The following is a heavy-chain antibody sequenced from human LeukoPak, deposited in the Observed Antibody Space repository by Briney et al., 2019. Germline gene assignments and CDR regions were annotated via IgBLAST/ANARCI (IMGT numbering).Heavy chain of an antibody. V-gene: IGHV1-18*01. D-gene: IGHD6-6*01. CDR1: GYTLTTYG. J-gene: IGHJ4*02. CDR3: ARDDYRSSSGGFDY. CDR2: ISAYTGNT. Sequence: ASVKVSCKASGYTLTTYGISWVRQAPGQGLEWMGWISAYTGNTHYAQKLQDRATMTTDTSTTTPYKELRSLRSDDTAVYFCARDDYRSSSGGFDYWGQGTLVTVSS.